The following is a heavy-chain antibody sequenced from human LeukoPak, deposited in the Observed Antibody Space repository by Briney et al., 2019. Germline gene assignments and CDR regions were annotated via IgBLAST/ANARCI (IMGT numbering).Heavy chain of an antibody. CDR2: IYPGDSDT. CDR3: ARRHCCGGSCYKYFEL. CDR1: GYSFTSYW. Sequence: GESLQISCKGSGYSFTSYWIGWVRPLPGKGLEWIGIIYPGDSDTRYSPSFQGQVTISADKSISTAYLQWSSLKASDTAMYYCARRHCCGGSCYKYFELWGRGTLVTVSS. D-gene: IGHD2-15*01. J-gene: IGHJ2*01. V-gene: IGHV5-51*01.